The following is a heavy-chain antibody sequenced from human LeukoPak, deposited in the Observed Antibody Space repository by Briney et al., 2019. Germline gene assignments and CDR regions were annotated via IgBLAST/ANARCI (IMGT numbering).Heavy chain of an antibody. J-gene: IGHJ4*02. CDR3: AGPGAGDLDY. D-gene: IGHD3-10*01. V-gene: IGHV4-34*01. Sequence: SETLSLTCAVYGGPFGVYYWSWVRQPPGKGLAWIGEINHSGSTNYSPSLKSRVTISVDTSKNHFSLKLSSVTAADTAVYYCAGPGAGDLDYWGQGTLVTVSS. CDR1: GGPFGVYY. CDR2: INHSGST.